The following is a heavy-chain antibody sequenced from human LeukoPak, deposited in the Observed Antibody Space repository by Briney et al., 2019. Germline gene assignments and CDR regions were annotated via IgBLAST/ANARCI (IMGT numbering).Heavy chain of an antibody. Sequence: PSETLSLTCTVSGGSISSDYWSWLRQPPGKGLEWIGQIYYNGNPDYNPSLKSRVTISVDTSKNQFSLKLSSVTAADTAVYYCARGPPLYSSGWYAADAFDIRGQGTMVTVSS. CDR3: ARGPPLYSSGWYAADAFDI. CDR1: GGSISSDY. J-gene: IGHJ3*02. D-gene: IGHD6-19*01. V-gene: IGHV4-59*01. CDR2: IYYNGNP.